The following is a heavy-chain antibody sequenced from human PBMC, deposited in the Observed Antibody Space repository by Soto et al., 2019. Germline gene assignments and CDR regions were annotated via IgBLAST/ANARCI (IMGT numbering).Heavy chain of an antibody. CDR3: ARDLGYYDSSGYFDY. V-gene: IGHV3-11*01. CDR1: GFTFSDYY. Sequence: VGSLRLSCAASGFTFSDYYMSWIRQAPGKGLEWVSYISSSGSIIYYADSVKGRFTISRDNAKNSLYLQMNSLRAEDTAVYYCARDLGYYDSSGYFDYWGQGTLVTVSS. D-gene: IGHD3-22*01. CDR2: ISSSGSII. J-gene: IGHJ4*02.